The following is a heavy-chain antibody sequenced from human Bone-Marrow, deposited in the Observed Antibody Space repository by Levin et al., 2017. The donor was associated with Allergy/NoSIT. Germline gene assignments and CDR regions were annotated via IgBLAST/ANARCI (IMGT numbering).Heavy chain of an antibody. CDR3: VRHFDWIFGS. CDR2: IKSRSDGGAS. V-gene: IGHV3-15*01. CDR1: GFIFSDAW. Sequence: SCAGSGFIFSDAWMSWVCQAPGKGPEWVGRIKSRSDGGASDYAAPVRGRFTMSRDDSRNTVFLQMNRLKSEDTGLYYCVRHFDWIFGSWGQGTLVTVSS. D-gene: IGHD3-9*01. J-gene: IGHJ5*01.